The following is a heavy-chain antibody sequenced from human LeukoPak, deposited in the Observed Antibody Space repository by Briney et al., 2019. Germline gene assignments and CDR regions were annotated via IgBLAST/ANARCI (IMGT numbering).Heavy chain of an antibody. V-gene: IGHV2-70*11. D-gene: IGHD3-22*01. J-gene: IGHJ4*02. CDR2: IDWDDDK. CDR3: ARIVPDDSSGYYPWYFDY. CDR1: GFSLSTSGMC. Sequence: QTLSLTCTFSGFSLSTSGMCVSWIRQPPGKALEWLARIDWDDDKYYSTSLKTRLTISKDTSKNQVVLTMTNMDPVDTATYYCARIVPDDSSGYYPWYFDYWGQGTLVTVSS.